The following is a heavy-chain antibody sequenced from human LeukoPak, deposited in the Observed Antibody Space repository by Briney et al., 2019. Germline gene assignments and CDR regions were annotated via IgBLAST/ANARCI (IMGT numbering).Heavy chain of an antibody. J-gene: IGHJ6*03. CDR1: GYSISSGYY. CDR2: IYYSGST. CDR3: ARDLRLRNYYYMDV. V-gene: IGHV4-38-2*02. D-gene: IGHD5-12*01. Sequence: SETLSLTCTVSGYSISSGYYWGWIRQSPGKGLEWIGSIYYSGSTNYNPSLKSRVTISVDTSKNQFSLKLSSVTAADTAVYYCARDLRLRNYYYMDVWGKGTTVTISS.